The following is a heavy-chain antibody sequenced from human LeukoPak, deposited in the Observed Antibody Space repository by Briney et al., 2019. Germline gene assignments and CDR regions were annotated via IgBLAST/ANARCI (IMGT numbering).Heavy chain of an antibody. J-gene: IGHJ4*02. CDR2: ISSISSTI. Sequence: FSYISSISSTIYYADSVKGRFTISRDNAKNSLYLQMNSLRAEDTAVYYCATDRYSTFDYWGQGILVTVSS. V-gene: IGHV3-48*01. CDR3: ATDRYSTFDY. D-gene: IGHD6-13*01.